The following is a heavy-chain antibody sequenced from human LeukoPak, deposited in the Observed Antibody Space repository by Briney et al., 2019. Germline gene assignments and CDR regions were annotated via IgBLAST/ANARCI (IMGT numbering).Heavy chain of an antibody. Sequence: GGSLRLSCAASGFTFSSYSMNWVRQAPGKGLEWVSYISSSSSTIYYADSVKGRFTISRDNAKNSLYLQMNSLRAEDTAVYYCASLSLRFVDYWGQGTLVTVSS. V-gene: IGHV3-48*01. CDR1: GFTFSSYS. D-gene: IGHD3-16*02. J-gene: IGHJ4*02. CDR2: ISSSSSTI. CDR3: ASLSLRFVDY.